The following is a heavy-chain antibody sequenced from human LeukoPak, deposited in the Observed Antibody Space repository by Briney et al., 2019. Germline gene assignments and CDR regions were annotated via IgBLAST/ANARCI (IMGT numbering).Heavy chain of an antibody. D-gene: IGHD3-22*01. CDR2: MRSDGSTK. CDR3: AKGYDSSGYYLDH. Sequence: PGGSLRLSCAASGFTFSNYGMHWVRQAPGKGLESVAYMRSDGSTKYYADSVKGRFTISRDNSKNTLYLQMNSLRPEDTAVYYCAKGYDSSGYYLDHWGQGTLVTVSS. J-gene: IGHJ4*02. CDR1: GFTFSNYG. V-gene: IGHV3-30*02.